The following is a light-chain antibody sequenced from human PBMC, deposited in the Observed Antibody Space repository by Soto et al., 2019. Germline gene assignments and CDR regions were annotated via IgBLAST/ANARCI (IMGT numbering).Light chain of an antibody. CDR2: DAS. Sequence: EIVMTQSPATLSLSPGERATLSCRASLSVSTSYLAWYQQKPGQPPRLLIYDASSRATGIPARFSGSGSGTDFTLTISSLEPEDFAVYYCQQRSNWPPITFGQGTRLEIK. V-gene: IGKV3D-20*02. CDR1: LSVSTSY. CDR3: QQRSNWPPIT. J-gene: IGKJ5*01.